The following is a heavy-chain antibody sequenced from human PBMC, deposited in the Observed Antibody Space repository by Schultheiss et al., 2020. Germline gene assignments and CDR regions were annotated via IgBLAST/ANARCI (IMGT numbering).Heavy chain of an antibody. Sequence: SATLSLTCAVSGGSISSSNWWSWVRQPPGKGLEWIGEINHSGSTNYNPSLKSRVTISVDTSKNQFSLKLSSVTAADTAVYYCARGGTVTWFDYWGQGTLGTVSS. CDR3: ARGGTVTWFDY. CDR1: GGSISSSNW. J-gene: IGHJ4*02. V-gene: IGHV4-4*02. D-gene: IGHD4-17*01. CDR2: INHSGST.